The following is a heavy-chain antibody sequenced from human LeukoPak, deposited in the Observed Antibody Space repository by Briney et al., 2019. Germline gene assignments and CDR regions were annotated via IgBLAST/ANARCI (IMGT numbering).Heavy chain of an antibody. CDR3: ARDDSYYYDSSGSEAFDI. CDR1: GYTFTGYY. Sequence: GASVKVSCKASGYTFTGYYMHWVRQATGQGLEWMGWINPNSGGTNYAQKFQGRVTMTRDTSISTAYMELSRLRSDDTAVYYCARDDSYYYDSSGSEAFDIWGQGTMVTVSS. V-gene: IGHV1-2*02. CDR2: INPNSGGT. D-gene: IGHD3-22*01. J-gene: IGHJ3*02.